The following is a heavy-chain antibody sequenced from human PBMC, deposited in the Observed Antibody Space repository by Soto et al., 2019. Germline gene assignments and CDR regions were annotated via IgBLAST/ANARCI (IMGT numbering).Heavy chain of an antibody. CDR2: IYSDGRT. D-gene: IGHD6-13*01. CDR3: ARCSGWYGQCYFDC. Sequence: DVQLVETGGGLIQPGGSLRLSCAATGFIVSASSMSWVRQAPGKGLEWVSVIYSDGRTYYADSVKGRFTISRDNSTNTLYLQMNSLSVEDTAVYYCARCSGWYGQCYFDCCGQGTLVIVSS. V-gene: IGHV3-53*02. CDR1: GFIVSASS. J-gene: IGHJ4*02.